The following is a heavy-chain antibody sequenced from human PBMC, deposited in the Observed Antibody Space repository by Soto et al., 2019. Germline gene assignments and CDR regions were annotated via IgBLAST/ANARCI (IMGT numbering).Heavy chain of an antibody. CDR2: IHYNGNT. Sequence: ETLSLTCTVSGGSISSYFWSWIRQPPGKGLGWIGYIHYNGNTNYDPSLKSRVTISLDTSKNHFSLRLNSVTAADTAVYYCARGGYYDTSGQRTLDSWGQGTLVTVSS. D-gene: IGHD3-22*01. J-gene: IGHJ5*01. V-gene: IGHV4-59*01. CDR3: ARGGYYDTSGQRTLDS. CDR1: GGSISSYF.